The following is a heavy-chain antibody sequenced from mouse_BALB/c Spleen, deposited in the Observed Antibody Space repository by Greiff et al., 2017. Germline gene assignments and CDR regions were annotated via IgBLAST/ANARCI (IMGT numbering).Heavy chain of an antibody. J-gene: IGHJ4*01. CDR1: GYSITSDYA. D-gene: IGHD2-1*01. Sequence: ESGPGLVKPSQSLSLTCTVTGYSITSDYAWNWIRQFPGNKLEWMGYISYSGSTSYNPSLKSRISITRDTSKNQFFLQLNSVTTEDTATYYCARRGNYVLYAMDYWGQGTSVTVSS. CDR3: ARRGNYVLYAMDY. CDR2: ISYSGST. V-gene: IGHV3-2*02.